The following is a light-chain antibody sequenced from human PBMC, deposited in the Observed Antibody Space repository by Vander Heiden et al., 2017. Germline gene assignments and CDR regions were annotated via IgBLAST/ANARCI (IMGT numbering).Light chain of an antibody. Sequence: DIQTTQSPSSLSASIGDRVTITCRASQSISTSLTWYQEKPGKAPKDLIYDASSLHSGVPSRFSGTGSGTDFTLTISSLQAEDFATYYCLQRYSTPFTFGPGTVVDIK. CDR1: QSISTS. V-gene: IGKV1-39*01. CDR3: LQRYSTPFT. CDR2: DAS. J-gene: IGKJ3*01.